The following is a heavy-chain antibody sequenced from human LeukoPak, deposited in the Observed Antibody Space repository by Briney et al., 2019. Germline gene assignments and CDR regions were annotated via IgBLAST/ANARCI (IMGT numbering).Heavy chain of an antibody. Sequence: GGSLRLSCAASGFTYRSYDINWVRQAPGKGLEWVSSITGNGASTNFADSVKGRFTISRDNSKNTAYLQMNSLRAEDTAVYYCAGSGSHVYWGQGTLVTVSS. CDR2: ITGNGAST. CDR1: GFTYRSYD. V-gene: IGHV3-23*01. D-gene: IGHD1-26*01. J-gene: IGHJ4*02. CDR3: AGSGSHVY.